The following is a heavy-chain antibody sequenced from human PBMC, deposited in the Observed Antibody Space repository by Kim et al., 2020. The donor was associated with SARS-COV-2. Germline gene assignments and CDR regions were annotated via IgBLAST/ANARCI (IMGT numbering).Heavy chain of an antibody. CDR2: ISSNGGST. V-gene: IGHV3-64D*06. D-gene: IGHD1-26*01. J-gene: IGHJ6*02. CDR3: VKPKHSGSYSYYYYGMDV. Sequence: GGSLRLSCSASGFTFSSYAMHWVRQAPGKGLQYVSAISSNGGSTYYADSVKGRFTISRDNSKNTLYLQMSSLRAEDTAVYYCVKPKHSGSYSYYYYGMDVWGQGTTVTVSS. CDR1: GFTFSSYA.